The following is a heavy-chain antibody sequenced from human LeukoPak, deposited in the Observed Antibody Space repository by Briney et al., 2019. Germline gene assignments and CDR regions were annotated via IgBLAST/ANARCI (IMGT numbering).Heavy chain of an antibody. D-gene: IGHD5-18*01. CDR1: RYTFTSYD. Sequence: ASVKVSCKASRYTFTSYDINWVRQTSGQGLEWMGWMNPNSGHTGYAQKFQGRLTMTRNTSIRTAYMELTRLRSEDTAVYFCARGRGYLSSNLDSWGQGTLVTVSS. J-gene: IGHJ4*02. CDR2: MNPNSGHT. CDR3: ARGRGYLSSNLDS. V-gene: IGHV1-8*01.